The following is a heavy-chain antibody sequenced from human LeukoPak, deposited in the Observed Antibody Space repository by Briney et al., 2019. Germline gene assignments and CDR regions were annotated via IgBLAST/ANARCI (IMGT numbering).Heavy chain of an antibody. V-gene: IGHV4-30-4*01. J-gene: IGHJ4*02. Sequence: PSETLSLTCTVSGGSISSGDYYWSWIRQPPGKGQEWIGYIYYSGSTYYNPSLKSRVTISVDTSKNQFSLKLSSVTAADTAVYYCARVGNIAAAGPDYWGQGTLVTVSS. CDR1: GGSISSGDYY. D-gene: IGHD6-13*01. CDR2: IYYSGST. CDR3: ARVGNIAAAGPDY.